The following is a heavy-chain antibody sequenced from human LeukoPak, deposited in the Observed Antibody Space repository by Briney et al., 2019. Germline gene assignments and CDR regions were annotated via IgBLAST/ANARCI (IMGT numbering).Heavy chain of an antibody. V-gene: IGHV3-23*01. Sequence: GGSLRLSCAASGFTFSSYAMSWVRQAPGKGLEWVSAISGSGGSTYYADSVKGRFTISRDNSKNTLYLQMNSLRVEDTAVYYCARENDYAGYYYMDVWGKGTTVTVSS. D-gene: IGHD4-17*01. CDR3: ARENDYAGYYYMDV. J-gene: IGHJ6*03. CDR2: ISGSGGST. CDR1: GFTFSSYA.